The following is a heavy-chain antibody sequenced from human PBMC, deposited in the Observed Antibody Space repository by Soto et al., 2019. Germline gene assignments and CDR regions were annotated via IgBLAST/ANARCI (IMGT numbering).Heavy chain of an antibody. CDR2: IYYSGST. J-gene: IGHJ4*02. CDR3: ARYNSYAIDY. V-gene: IGHV4-31*03. Sequence: ASETLSLTCTVSGGSISSGGYYWSWIRQHPGKGLEWIGYIYYSGSTYYNPSLKSRVTISVDTSKNQFSLKLSSVTAADRAMYYCARYNSYAIDYWGQGTLVTVSS. CDR1: GGSISSGGYY. D-gene: IGHD3-16*01.